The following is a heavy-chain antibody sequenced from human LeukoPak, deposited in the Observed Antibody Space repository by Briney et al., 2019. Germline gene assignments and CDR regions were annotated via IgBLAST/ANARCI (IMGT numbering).Heavy chain of an antibody. J-gene: IGHJ4*02. CDR3: ATDGSGTSFPYYFES. Sequence: PGGSLRLSCAASGFFFTSSGMNWVRQAPGKGLEWVTFIGSDGSKQYYADSVKGRFSISRDSSRNTVSLQMNSLRLEDTAVYYCATDGSGTSFPYYFESWGQGTLVTVSS. V-gene: IGHV3-30*02. CDR2: IGSDGSKQ. D-gene: IGHD3-10*01. CDR1: GFFFTSSG.